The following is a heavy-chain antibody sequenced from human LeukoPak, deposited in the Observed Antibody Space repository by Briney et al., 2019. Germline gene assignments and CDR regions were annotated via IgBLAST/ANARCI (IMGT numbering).Heavy chain of an antibody. V-gene: IGHV4-59*08. CDR3: ARHYGP. CDR1: GGSISYYY. J-gene: IGHJ5*02. Sequence: PSETLSLTCTVSGGSISYYYWSWIRQPPGKGLEWIGYIYHSGSTNYNPSLKNRVTISIDTSKNQFSLKLNSVTAADTAEYYCARHYGPWGQGTLVTVSS. D-gene: IGHD3-10*01. CDR2: IYHSGST.